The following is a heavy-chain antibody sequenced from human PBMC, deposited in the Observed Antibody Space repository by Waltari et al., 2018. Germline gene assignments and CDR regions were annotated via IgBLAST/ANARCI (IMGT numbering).Heavy chain of an antibody. CDR1: GFTFIGYS. J-gene: IGHJ4*02. V-gene: IGHV3-21*01. Sequence: EVHLVESGGGLVKPGGSLRLSCSASGFTFIGYSMNWFRQAPGEGLGWVSSISSSSSYIYYADSVKRRFTISRDNAKNSLYLQMNSLRAEDTAVYYCARDHLYNWNYVEYWGQGTLVTVSS. CDR2: ISSSSSYI. CDR3: ARDHLYNWNYVEY. D-gene: IGHD1-20*01.